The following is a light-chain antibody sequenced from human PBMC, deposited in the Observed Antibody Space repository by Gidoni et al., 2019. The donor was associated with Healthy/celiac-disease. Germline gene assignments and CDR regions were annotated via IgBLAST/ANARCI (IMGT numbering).Light chain of an antibody. J-gene: IGKJ2*01. CDR2: ESS. CDR3: QQYNSYSPT. Sequence: DIHMSQSPSTMSASRGDRVTITCRASQSISSWLAWYQQKPGKAPKLLIYESSSLESGVPSRFSGSGSGTEFTLTISSLQPDDFATYYCQQYNSYSPTFGQGTKLEIK. V-gene: IGKV1-5*01. CDR1: QSISSW.